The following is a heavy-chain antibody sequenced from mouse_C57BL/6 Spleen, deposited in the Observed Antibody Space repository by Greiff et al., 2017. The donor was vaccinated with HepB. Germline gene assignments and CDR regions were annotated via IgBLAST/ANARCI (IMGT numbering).Heavy chain of an antibody. V-gene: IGHV1-69*01. CDR3: ARGDYYGSRSYFDD. D-gene: IGHD1-1*01. Sequence: VQLQQPGAELVMPGASVKLSCKASGYTFTSYWMHWVKQRPGQGLEWIGEIDPSDSYTNYNQKFKGKSTLTVDKSSSTAYMQLSSLTSEDSAVYYCARGDYYGSRSYFDDWGQGTTLTIS. CDR2: IDPSDSYT. CDR1: GYTFTSYW. J-gene: IGHJ2*01.